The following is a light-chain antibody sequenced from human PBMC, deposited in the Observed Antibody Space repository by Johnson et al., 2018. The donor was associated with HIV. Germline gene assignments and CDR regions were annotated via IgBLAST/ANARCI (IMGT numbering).Light chain of an antibody. CDR3: GTWDSSLYVFV. CDR1: SSNIRNNY. J-gene: IGLJ1*01. CDR2: ENK. V-gene: IGLV1-51*02. Sequence: QSVLTQPPSVSAAPGQKVTISCSGTSSNIRNNYVSWYQQLPGTAPKLLIYENKARPSGIPDRFSGSKSATSATLAITGLQTGDEADYYCGTWDSSLYVFVFGSGTKVTVL.